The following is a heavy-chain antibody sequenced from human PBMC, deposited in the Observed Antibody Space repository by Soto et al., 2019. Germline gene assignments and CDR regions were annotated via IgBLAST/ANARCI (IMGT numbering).Heavy chain of an antibody. CDR1: GLTFTDAW. Sequence: GSLRLSCVVSGLTFTDAWMSWVRQAPGKGLEWVGRMKDRRAGGTTDYGAPVKGRFTISRDDLKNTLYLQMDSLKTEDTAVYYCTTVTHAPVGGQGTTVTV. CDR3: TTVTHAPV. CDR2: MKDRRAGGTT. D-gene: IGHD2-2*01. J-gene: IGHJ6*02. V-gene: IGHV3-15*01.